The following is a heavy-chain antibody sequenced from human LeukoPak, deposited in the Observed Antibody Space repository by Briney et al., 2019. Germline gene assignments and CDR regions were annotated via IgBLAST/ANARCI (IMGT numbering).Heavy chain of an antibody. J-gene: IGHJ3*02. D-gene: IGHD4-17*01. CDR3: TTYGDYDGFNI. Sequence: GGSLRLSCAVSGFTFSNAWMSWVRQTPGKGLEWVGRIKRKSDGGTTDYAAPVEGRFTISRDDSKNTLFLQMNSLKAEDTAMYFCTTYGDYDGFNIWGQGTMVTVSS. V-gene: IGHV3-15*01. CDR1: GFTFSNAW. CDR2: IKRKSDGGTT.